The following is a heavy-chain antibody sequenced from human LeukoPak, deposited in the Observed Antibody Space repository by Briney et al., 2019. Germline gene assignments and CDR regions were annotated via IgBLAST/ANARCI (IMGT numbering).Heavy chain of an antibody. V-gene: IGHV1-2*02. Sequence: ASVKVSCKASGYTFTGYYVHWVRQAPGQGLEWMGWINPKSGGTNYAQKFQGRVTMTRDTSISTAYMDLSSLKSDDTAVYYCARPSSSIWYGFDPWGQGTLVTVSS. D-gene: IGHD6-13*01. CDR2: INPKSGGT. CDR3: ARPSSSIWYGFDP. CDR1: GYTFTGYY. J-gene: IGHJ5*02.